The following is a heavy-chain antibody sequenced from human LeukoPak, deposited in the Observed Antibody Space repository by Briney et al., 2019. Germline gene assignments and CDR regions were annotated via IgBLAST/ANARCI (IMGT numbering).Heavy chain of an antibody. V-gene: IGHV4-61*01. J-gene: IGHJ4*02. CDR2: IHYSGRT. Sequence: SETLSLTCTVSGGSISSGTYYWSWIRQAPGKGLEWIGYIHYSGRTNYNPSLKSRVTISVDTSKTQFSLKLSTVTAADAAVYYCARAGWHNHGELFDFWGQGSLVTVSS. CDR1: GGSISSGTYY. CDR3: ARAGWHNHGELFDF. D-gene: IGHD3-10*01.